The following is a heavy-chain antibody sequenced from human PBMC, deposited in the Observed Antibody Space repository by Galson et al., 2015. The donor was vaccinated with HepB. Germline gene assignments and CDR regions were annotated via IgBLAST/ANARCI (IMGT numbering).Heavy chain of an antibody. CDR1: GFTFSDYH. CDR2: ISSRSSNT. Sequence: SLRLSCAASGFTFSDYHMSWIRQAPGKGLEWVSYISSRSSNTNYADAVKGRFTISRDNAKNSLYLQMNSLRAEDTAVYYCARDTTYYYGSGSLWGQGTLVTVSS. J-gene: IGHJ4*02. V-gene: IGHV3-11*06. CDR3: ARDTTYYYGSGSL. D-gene: IGHD3-10*01.